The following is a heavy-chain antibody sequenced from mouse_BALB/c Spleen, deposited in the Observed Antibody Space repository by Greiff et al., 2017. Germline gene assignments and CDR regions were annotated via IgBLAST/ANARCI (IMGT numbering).Heavy chain of an antibody. J-gene: IGHJ4*01. D-gene: IGHD2-3*01. Sequence: VKLMESGPGLVAPSQSLSITCTVSGFSLTSYGVHWVRQPPGKGLEWLGVIWAGGSTNYNSALMSRLSISKDNSKSQVFLKMNSLQTDDTAMYYCAREGWSRAMDYWGQGTSVTVSS. V-gene: IGHV2-9*02. CDR2: IWAGGST. CDR1: GFSLTSYG. CDR3: AREGWSRAMDY.